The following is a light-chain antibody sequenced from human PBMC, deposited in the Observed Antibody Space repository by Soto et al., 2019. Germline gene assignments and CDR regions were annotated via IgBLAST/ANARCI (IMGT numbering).Light chain of an antibody. J-gene: IGLJ2*01. Sequence: QSALTQPASVSGSPGQSITISCTGTSSDVGGYNYVSWYQQHPGKAPKLMIYDVSNRPSGVSNRFSGSMSGNTASLTISGLQAEDEADYYCSSYTTSSNVVFGGGTKVTVL. CDR3: SSYTTSSNVV. CDR1: SSDVGGYNY. CDR2: DVS. V-gene: IGLV2-14*01.